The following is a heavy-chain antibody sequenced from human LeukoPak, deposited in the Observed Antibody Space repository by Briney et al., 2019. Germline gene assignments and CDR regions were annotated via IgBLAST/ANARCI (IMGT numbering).Heavy chain of an antibody. D-gene: IGHD6-13*01. V-gene: IGHV4-59*12. CDR2: IYYSGST. CDR1: GGSINSYY. CDR3: ARDAGAFDI. J-gene: IGHJ3*02. Sequence: SETLSLTCTVSGGSINSYYWSWIRQPPGKGLEWIGYIYYSGSTYYNPSLKSRVTISVDTSKSQFSLKLSSVTAADTAVYYCARDAGAFDIWGQGTMVTVSS.